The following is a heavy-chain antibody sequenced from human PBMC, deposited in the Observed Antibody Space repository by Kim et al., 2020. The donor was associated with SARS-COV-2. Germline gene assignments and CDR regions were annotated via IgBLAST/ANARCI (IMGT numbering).Heavy chain of an antibody. Sequence: SETLSLTCAVSGGSISSSNWWSWVRQPPGKGLEWIGEIYHSGSTNYNPSLKSRVTISVDKSKNQFSLKLSSVTAADTAVYYCARFSYYDILTGYHYAYAFDIWGQGTMVTVSS. CDR3: ARFSYYDILTGYHYAYAFDI. CDR1: GGSISSSNW. J-gene: IGHJ3*02. V-gene: IGHV4-4*02. CDR2: IYHSGST. D-gene: IGHD3-9*01.